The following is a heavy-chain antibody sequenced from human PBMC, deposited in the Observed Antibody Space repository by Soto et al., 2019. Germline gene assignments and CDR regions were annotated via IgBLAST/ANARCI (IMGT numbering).Heavy chain of an antibody. CDR2: ISGSGGST. J-gene: IGHJ4*02. D-gene: IGHD2-15*01. Sequence: GGSLRLSCAASVFTFSSYAMSWVRQAPGKGLEWVSAISGSGGSTYYADSVKGRFTISRDNSKNTLYLQMNSLRAEDTAVYYCAKVSLVVVVVAATSPSFDYWGQGTLVTVSS. CDR1: VFTFSSYA. V-gene: IGHV3-23*01. CDR3: AKVSLVVVVVAATSPSFDY.